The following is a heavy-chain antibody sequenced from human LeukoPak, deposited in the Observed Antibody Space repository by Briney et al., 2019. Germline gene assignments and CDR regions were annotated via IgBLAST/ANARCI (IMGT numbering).Heavy chain of an antibody. CDR1: GFSFSNYA. CDR3: AKCRLSYGDDAFHV. Sequence: GGSLRLSCAASGFSFSNYAMSWVRQAPGKGLEWVSYVAGGGGKKFHADSVKGRFTISRDNSGNTMFLQMNSLRVEDTAVYYCAKCRLSYGDDAFHVWGQGTMVLVSS. V-gene: IGHV3-23*01. CDR2: VAGGGGKK. D-gene: IGHD4-17*01. J-gene: IGHJ3*01.